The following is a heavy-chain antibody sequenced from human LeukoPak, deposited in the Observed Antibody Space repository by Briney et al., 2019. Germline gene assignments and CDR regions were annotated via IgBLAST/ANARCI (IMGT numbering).Heavy chain of an antibody. D-gene: IGHD6-19*01. CDR3: ARHGSTGYSSGWFSDYFDY. V-gene: IGHV4-39*01. CDR1: GGSISSSSYS. CDR2: IYYSGST. Sequence: PSETLSLTCTVSGGSISSSSYSWGWIRQPPGKGLEWIGSIYYSGSTYYNPSLKSRVTISVDTSKNQFSLKLSSVTAADTAVYYCARHGSTGYSSGWFSDYFDYWGQGTLVTVSS. J-gene: IGHJ4*02.